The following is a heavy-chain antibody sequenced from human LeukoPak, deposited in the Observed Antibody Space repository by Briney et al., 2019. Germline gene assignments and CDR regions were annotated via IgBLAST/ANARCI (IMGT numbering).Heavy chain of an antibody. CDR1: GLTVSSNY. CDR3: AREVASTYNWFDP. Sequence: GGSLRLSCAASGLTVSSNYMNWVRQAPGKGLEWVSVIYISGSTYYADSVKGRFTISRDNSKNTLYLQMNSLRAEDTAVYYCAREVASTYNWFDPWGQGTLATVSS. J-gene: IGHJ5*02. V-gene: IGHV3-53*01. D-gene: IGHD5/OR15-5a*01. CDR2: IYISGST.